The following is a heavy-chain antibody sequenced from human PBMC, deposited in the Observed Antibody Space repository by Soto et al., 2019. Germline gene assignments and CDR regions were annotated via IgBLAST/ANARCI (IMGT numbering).Heavy chain of an antibody. CDR3: ARGVRGYSSSWYRGLNWFDP. Sequence: QVQLQQWGAGLLKPSETLSLTCAVYGGSFSGYYWSWIRQPPGKGLEWIGEINHSGSTNYNPSLKSRVTISVDTSKNQFSLKLSSVTAADTAVYYSARGVRGYSSSWYRGLNWFDPWGQGTLVTVSS. CDR2: INHSGST. D-gene: IGHD6-13*01. J-gene: IGHJ5*02. V-gene: IGHV4-34*01. CDR1: GGSFSGYY.